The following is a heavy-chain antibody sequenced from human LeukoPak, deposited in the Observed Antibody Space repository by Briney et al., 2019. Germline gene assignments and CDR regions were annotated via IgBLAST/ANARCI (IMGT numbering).Heavy chain of an antibody. CDR3: ARHPLNYYDSSGHDAFDI. V-gene: IGHV4-39*01. D-gene: IGHD3-22*01. CDR2: IYYSGST. Sequence: SETLSLTCTVSGDSISSRTSYWGWIRQPPGKGLEWIGSIYYSGSTYYNPSLKSRVTISVDTSKNQFSLKLSSVTAVDTAVYYCARHPLNYYDSSGHDAFDIWGQGTMVTVSS. CDR1: GDSISSRTSY. J-gene: IGHJ3*02.